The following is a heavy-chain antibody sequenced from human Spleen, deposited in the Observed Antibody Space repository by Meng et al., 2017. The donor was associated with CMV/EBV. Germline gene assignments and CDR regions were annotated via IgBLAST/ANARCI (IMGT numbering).Heavy chain of an antibody. J-gene: IGHJ4*02. V-gene: IGHV3-23*01. CDR1: GFTFSSCA. D-gene: IGHD3-16*01. CDR3: ARDRRDYVWGSYVSDY. CDR2: ISGSGGCT. Sequence: GESLKISCAASGFTFSSCAMRWVRQAPGKGLEWVSAISGSGGCTYSADSVKGRFTISRDNSKNTLYLQMNSLRVEDTAVYYRARDRRDYVWGSYVSDYWGQGALVTVSS.